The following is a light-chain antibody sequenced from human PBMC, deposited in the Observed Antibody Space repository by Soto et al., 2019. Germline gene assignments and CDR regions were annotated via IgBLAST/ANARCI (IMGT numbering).Light chain of an antibody. Sequence: QSALTQPASVSGSPGQSITISCTGTSSDIGYYDYVSWYQQHPDKAPKLMIYDVSNRPSGVSNRFSGSKSGNTAALTISGLQAEDESDYYCRSYTTTGTLVVGGGTKVTVL. J-gene: IGLJ2*01. CDR3: RSYTTTGTLV. V-gene: IGLV2-14*01. CDR1: SSDIGYYDY. CDR2: DVS.